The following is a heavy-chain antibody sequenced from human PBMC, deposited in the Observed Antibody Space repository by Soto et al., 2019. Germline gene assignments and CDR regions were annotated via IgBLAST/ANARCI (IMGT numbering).Heavy chain of an antibody. Sequence: EVQLLESGGGLVQPGGSLRLSCAASGFTFSSYAMSWVRQAPGKGLEWVSAISGSGGSTYYADSVKGRFTISRDNSKNTLYLQMNSLRAEDTAVYYCAKDGSGIAAAGWGLYYWGQGTLVTVSS. J-gene: IGHJ4*02. CDR3: AKDGSGIAAAGWGLYY. D-gene: IGHD6-13*01. CDR1: GFTFSSYA. CDR2: ISGSGGST. V-gene: IGHV3-23*01.